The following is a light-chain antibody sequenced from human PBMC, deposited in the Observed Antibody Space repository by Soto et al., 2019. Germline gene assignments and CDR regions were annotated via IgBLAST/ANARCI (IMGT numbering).Light chain of an antibody. V-gene: IGKV3-20*01. J-gene: IGKJ1*01. CDR3: QQYGRSPPT. CDR1: QGVASRL. CDR2: GAS. Sequence: EIVLTQSPGTLSLSPGERVTLSCRASQGVASRLLAWYQQKPGQAPRLLIHGASTRATGIPDRFSGSGSGTDFTLTISRLEPEDFATYHCQQYGRSPPTFGQGTKVDIK.